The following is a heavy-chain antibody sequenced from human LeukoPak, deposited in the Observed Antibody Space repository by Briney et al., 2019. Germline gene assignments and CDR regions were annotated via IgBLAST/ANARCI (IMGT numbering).Heavy chain of an antibody. CDR2: INQDGSEK. J-gene: IGHJ4*02. V-gene: IGHV3-7*01. CDR1: GFTFRTYW. D-gene: IGHD2-2*01. Sequence: QAGGSLGLSCAASGFTFRTYWMSWVRQAPGKGLEWVANINQDGSEKNHVDSVKGRFTISRDNAKNSMYLQMNSLRAEDTAVYYCARPIFTSGWDAFGYWGQGSLVIVSS. CDR3: ARPIFTSGWDAFGY.